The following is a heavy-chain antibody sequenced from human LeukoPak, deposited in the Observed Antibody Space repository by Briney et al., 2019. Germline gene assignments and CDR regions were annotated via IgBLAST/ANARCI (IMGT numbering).Heavy chain of an antibody. V-gene: IGHV3-11*05. CDR2: ISSSSSYT. CDR1: GSTFSDYY. D-gene: IGHD5-18*01. Sequence: GGSLRLSCAASGSTFSDYYMSWIRQAPGKGLEWVSYISSSSSYTNYADSVKGRFTISRDNAKNSLYLQMNSLRAEDTAVYYCAREMDTAMVPYFDYWGQGTLVTVSS. J-gene: IGHJ4*02. CDR3: AREMDTAMVPYFDY.